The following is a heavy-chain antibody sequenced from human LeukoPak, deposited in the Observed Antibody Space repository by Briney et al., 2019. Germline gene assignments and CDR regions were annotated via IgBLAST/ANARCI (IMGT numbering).Heavy chain of an antibody. Sequence: ASETLSLTCTVSGYSISSGYYWGWIRQPPGKGLEWIGYIYYSGSTNYNPSLKSRVTISVDTSKNQFSLKLSSVTAADTAVYYCARYDILTGYYIDAFDIWGQGTMVTVSS. CDR3: ARYDILTGYYIDAFDI. CDR1: GYSISSGYY. CDR2: IYYSGST. V-gene: IGHV4-61*01. D-gene: IGHD3-9*01. J-gene: IGHJ3*02.